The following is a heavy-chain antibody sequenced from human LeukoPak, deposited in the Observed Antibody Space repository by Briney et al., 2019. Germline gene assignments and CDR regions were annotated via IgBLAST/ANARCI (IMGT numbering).Heavy chain of an antibody. CDR2: INPNSGGT. J-gene: IGHJ4*02. V-gene: IGHV1-2*02. CDR1: GYTFTGYY. Sequence: ASVKVSCKASGYTFTGYYMHWVRQAPGQGLEWMGWINPNSGGTNYAQKFPGMVTMTRDTSISTAYMELSRLRSDDTAVYYCARLWGEYGDYGLAYWGQGTLVTVSS. D-gene: IGHD4-17*01. CDR3: ARLWGEYGDYGLAY.